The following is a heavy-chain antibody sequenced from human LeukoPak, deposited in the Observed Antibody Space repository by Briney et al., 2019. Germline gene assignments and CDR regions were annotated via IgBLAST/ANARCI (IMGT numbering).Heavy chain of an antibody. Sequence: GGSLRLSCAASGFTFSSYSMNWVRQAPGKGLEWVSSISSSSSYIYYADSVKGRFTISRDNAKNSLYLQMNSLRAEDTAVYYCAKASWVSSADAVLWGQGTLVTVSS. CDR3: AKASWVSSADAVL. CDR2: ISSSSSYI. CDR1: GFTFSSYS. V-gene: IGHV3-21*01. D-gene: IGHD3-16*01. J-gene: IGHJ4*02.